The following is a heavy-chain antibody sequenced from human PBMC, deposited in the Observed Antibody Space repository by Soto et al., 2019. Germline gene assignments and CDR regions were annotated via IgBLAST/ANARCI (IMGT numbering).Heavy chain of an antibody. CDR2: ISSSSSSTI. CDR1: GFTFSDFY. V-gene: IGHV3-11*01. Sequence: GGSLRLSCAASGFTFSDFYMSWIRQAPGKGLEWVSYISSSSSSTIYYADSVKGRFTSARDNAKNSLYLQMNSLSAEDTDVYFCARLHRGAYVIDYWGHGTLVTVSS. CDR3: ARLHRGAYVIDY. J-gene: IGHJ4*01. D-gene: IGHD4-17*01.